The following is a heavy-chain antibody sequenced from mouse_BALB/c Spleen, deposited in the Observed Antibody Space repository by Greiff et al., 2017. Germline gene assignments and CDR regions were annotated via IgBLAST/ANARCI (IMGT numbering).Heavy chain of an antibody. Sequence: VQLKESGPGLVKPSQSLSLTCSVTGYSITSGYYWNWIRQFPGNKLEWMGYISYDGSNNYNPSLKNRISITRDTSKNQFFLKLNSVTTEDTATYYCARESDIDYAMDYWGQGTSVTVSS. CDR1: GYSITSGYY. CDR3: ARESDIDYAMDY. CDR2: ISYDGSN. V-gene: IGHV3-6*02. J-gene: IGHJ4*01.